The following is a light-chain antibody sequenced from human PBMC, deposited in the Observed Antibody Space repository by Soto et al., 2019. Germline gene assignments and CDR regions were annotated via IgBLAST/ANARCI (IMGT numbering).Light chain of an antibody. CDR3: SSYTSSSTPL. J-gene: IGLJ2*01. Sequence: QSALTQPASVSGSPGQSITISCTGTSSDVGGYNYVSWYQQYPGKAPKLMTYEVSNRPSGVSNRFSGSKSGNTASLTISGLQAEDEADYYCSSYTSSSTPLFGGGTKLTVL. CDR2: EVS. CDR1: SSDVGGYNY. V-gene: IGLV2-14*01.